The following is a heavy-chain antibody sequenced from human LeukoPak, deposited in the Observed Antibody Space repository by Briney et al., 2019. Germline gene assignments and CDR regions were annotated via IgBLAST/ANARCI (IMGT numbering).Heavy chain of an antibody. CDR1: GFTVSSNY. CDR2: IYSGGST. V-gene: IGHV3-53*01. Sequence: GGSLRLSCAASGFTVSSNYMSWVRQAPGKGLEWVSVIYSGGSTYYADSVKGRFTTSRDNSKNTLYLQMNSLRAEDTAVYYCARGQYYYDSSGYFDYWGQGTLVTVSS. D-gene: IGHD3-22*01. J-gene: IGHJ4*02. CDR3: ARGQYYYDSSGYFDY.